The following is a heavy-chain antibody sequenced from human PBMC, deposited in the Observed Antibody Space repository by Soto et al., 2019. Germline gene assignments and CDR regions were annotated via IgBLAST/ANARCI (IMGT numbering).Heavy chain of an antibody. CDR3: ANEAPDLHCSGGSCPFDY. D-gene: IGHD2-15*01. CDR2: ISGSGGST. V-gene: IGHV3-23*01. CDR1: GFTFSSYA. J-gene: IGHJ4*02. Sequence: PGGSLRLSCAASGFTFSSYAMSWVRQAPGKGLEWVSAISGSGGSTYYADSVKGRFTISRDNSKNTLYLQMNSLRAEDTAVYYCANEAPDLHCSGGSCPFDYWGQGTLVTVSS.